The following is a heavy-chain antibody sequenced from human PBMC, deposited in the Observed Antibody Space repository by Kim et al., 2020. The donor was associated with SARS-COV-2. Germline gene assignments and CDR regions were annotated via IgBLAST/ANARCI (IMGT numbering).Heavy chain of an antibody. D-gene: IGHD3-10*01. J-gene: IGHJ6*02. CDR3: TRRMRDRGYYGMDV. Sequence: AASVKGRFTISSDDSKDTAYLQMNSLKTEDTAVYYCTRRMRDRGYYGMDVWGQGATVTVSS. V-gene: IGHV3-73*01.